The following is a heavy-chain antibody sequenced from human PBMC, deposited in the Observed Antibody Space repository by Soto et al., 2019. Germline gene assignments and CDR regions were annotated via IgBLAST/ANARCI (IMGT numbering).Heavy chain of an antibody. J-gene: IGHJ6*02. CDR3: ARDIFSPYYDFWSGYYTGSYYYNGMDV. V-gene: IGHV4-61*08. D-gene: IGHD3-3*01. CDR1: GDSVRSRDEY. CDR2: VYATVNYDSGRT. Sequence: SEPLSLTCTVSGDSVRSRDEYWSWIRHAPGTGLEWIGYVYATVNYDSGRTNYNPSLKSRVTISVDTSRNQFSPKLSCVTAADTAVYYGARDIFSPYYDFWSGYYTGSYYYNGMDVWGQGTTVTV.